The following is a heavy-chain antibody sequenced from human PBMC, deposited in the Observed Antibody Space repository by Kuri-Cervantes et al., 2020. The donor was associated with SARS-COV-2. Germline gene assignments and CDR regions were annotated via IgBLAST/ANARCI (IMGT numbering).Heavy chain of an antibody. CDR3: ARESGSGIAY. D-gene: IGHD3-10*01. CDR2: IISSSSYI. CDR1: GFTFRSYS. J-gene: IGHJ4*02. Sequence: GGSRRLSCAASGFTFRSYSMNWVRHAPGKGFEWVSSIISSSSYIYYADSVMLRFTISRDNSKNTLYLQMNSLRAEDTAVYYCARESGSGIAYWGQGTLVTGYS. V-gene: IGHV3-21*01.